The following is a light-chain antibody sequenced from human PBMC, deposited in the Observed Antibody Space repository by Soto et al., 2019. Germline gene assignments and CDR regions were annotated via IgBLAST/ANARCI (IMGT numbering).Light chain of an antibody. V-gene: IGKV3-20*01. Sequence: EIVLTQSPRTLSLSPGERATLSFRASQSVSSSYLAWYQQKPGQAPRLLIYGASSRATGIPDRFSGSGSGTDFTLTISRLEPEDFAVYYCPQYGSSRWTFGQGTKVDIK. CDR3: PQYGSSRWT. CDR2: GAS. J-gene: IGKJ1*01. CDR1: QSVSSSY.